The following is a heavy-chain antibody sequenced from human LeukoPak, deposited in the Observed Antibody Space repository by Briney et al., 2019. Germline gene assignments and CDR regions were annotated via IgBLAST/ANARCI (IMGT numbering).Heavy chain of an antibody. CDR3: AKSRFYGSGSISDY. V-gene: IGHV3-23*01. D-gene: IGHD3-10*01. Sequence: GGSLRLSCAASGFTFSSYAMSWVRQAPGKGLEWVSAISGSGGSTYYADSVKGRFTISRDNSKNTLYLQMNSLRAEDTAVYYCAKSRFYGSGSISDYWGQGTLVTVSS. CDR1: GFTFSSYA. CDR2: ISGSGGST. J-gene: IGHJ4*02.